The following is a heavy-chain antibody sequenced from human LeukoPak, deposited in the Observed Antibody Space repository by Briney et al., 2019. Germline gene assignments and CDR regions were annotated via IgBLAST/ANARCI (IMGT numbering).Heavy chain of an antibody. D-gene: IGHD6-19*01. J-gene: IGHJ3*02. Sequence: ASVKVSCKASGYTFTSYGISWVRQAPGQGLEWMGWISAYNGNTNYAQKLQGRVTMTTDTSTSTAYMELRSLRSDDTAVYYCARFGLGKHIEVAGVPFDIWGQGTMVTVSS. CDR1: GYTFTSYG. V-gene: IGHV1-18*01. CDR3: ARFGLGKHIEVAGVPFDI. CDR2: ISAYNGNT.